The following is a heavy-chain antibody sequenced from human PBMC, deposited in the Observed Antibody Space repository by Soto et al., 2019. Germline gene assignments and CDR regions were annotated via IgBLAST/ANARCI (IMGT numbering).Heavy chain of an antibody. CDR3: ARDLRYSYGYFDY. CDR2: IYSGGST. J-gene: IGHJ4*02. CDR1: GFTVSNNY. Sequence: PGGSLRLSCAASGFTVSNNYMSWVRQAPGKGLEWVSIIYSGGSTYYADSVKGRFTISRDNSKNTLYLQMNSLRAEDTAVYYCARDLRYSYGYFDYWGQGTLVTVSS. V-gene: IGHV3-66*01. D-gene: IGHD5-18*01.